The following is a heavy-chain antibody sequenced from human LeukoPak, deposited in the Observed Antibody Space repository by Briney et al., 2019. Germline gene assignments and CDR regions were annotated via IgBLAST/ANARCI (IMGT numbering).Heavy chain of an antibody. CDR2: IRYDGSNK. Sequence: GGSLRLSCAASGFTFSSYAMHWVRQAPGKGLEWVTFIRYDGSNKYYADSVKGRFTISRDNSKNTLYLQMNSLRAEDTAVYYCARRAGAYTHPYDYWGQGTLVTVSS. J-gene: IGHJ4*02. CDR1: GFTFSSYA. CDR3: ARRAGAYTHPYDY. D-gene: IGHD3-16*01. V-gene: IGHV3-30*02.